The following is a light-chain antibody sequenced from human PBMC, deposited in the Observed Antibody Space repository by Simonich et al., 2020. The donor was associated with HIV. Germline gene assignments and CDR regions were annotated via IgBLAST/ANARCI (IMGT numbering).Light chain of an antibody. Sequence: EIVMTQSPATLSVSPGERATLSCRASQSVNSNLAWYQQKPGQAPRLLIYGASTRATGIPDRFSGSGSGTGFTLTINRLEPEDFALYYCQQYRKWWTFGQGTKVEIK. CDR2: GAS. V-gene: IGKV3D-15*01. J-gene: IGKJ1*01. CDR1: QSVNSN. CDR3: QQYRKWWT.